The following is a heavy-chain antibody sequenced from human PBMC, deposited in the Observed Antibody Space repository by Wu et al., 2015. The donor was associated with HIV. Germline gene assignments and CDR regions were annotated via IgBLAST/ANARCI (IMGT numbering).Heavy chain of an antibody. V-gene: IGHV1-69*12. J-gene: IGHJ1*01. D-gene: IGHD3-22*01. Sequence: QVQLVQSGAEVKKPGSSVKVSCKASGGTFSSYAISWVRQAPGQGLEWMGGIIPIFGTANYAQKFQGRVTITADESTSTAYMELSSLRSDDTAVYYCARDSGYYDSSGYYPAEYFQHWGQGHPGPPSPQ. CDR2: IIPIFGTA. CDR1: GGTFSSYA. CDR3: ARDSGYYDSSGYYPAEYFQH.